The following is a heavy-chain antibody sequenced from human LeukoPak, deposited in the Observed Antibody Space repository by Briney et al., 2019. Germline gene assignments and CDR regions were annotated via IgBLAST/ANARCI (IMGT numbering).Heavy chain of an antibody. D-gene: IGHD1-26*01. J-gene: IGHJ4*02. V-gene: IGHV3-30-3*01. Sequence: SGGSLRLSCAASGFTFSSYDMHWVRQAPGKGLEWVALISYDGSKKYYADSVKGRFTISRDNSKNTLYLQMNSLRAEDTAVYYCARDIVTGVLDYWGQGTLVTVSS. CDR1: GFTFSSYD. CDR3: ARDIVTGVLDY. CDR2: ISYDGSKK.